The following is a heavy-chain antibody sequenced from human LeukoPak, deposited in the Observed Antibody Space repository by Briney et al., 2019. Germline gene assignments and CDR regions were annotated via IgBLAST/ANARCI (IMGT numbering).Heavy chain of an antibody. J-gene: IGHJ4*02. CDR1: GGSFSGYY. D-gene: IGHD6-6*01. V-gene: IGHV4-34*01. Sequence: SETLSLTCAVYGGSFSGYYWSWIRQPPGKGLEWIGEINHSGSTNYNPSLKSRVTISVDTSKNQFSLKLSSVTAVDTAVYYCARRSIAARPFDYWGQGTLVTVSS. CDR2: INHSGST. CDR3: ARRSIAARPFDY.